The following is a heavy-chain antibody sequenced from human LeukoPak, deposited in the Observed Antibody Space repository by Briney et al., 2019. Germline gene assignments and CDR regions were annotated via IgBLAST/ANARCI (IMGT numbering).Heavy chain of an antibody. CDR1: GGSFSGYY. J-gene: IGHJ4*02. V-gene: IGHV4-34*01. D-gene: IGHD3-10*01. CDR2: INHSGST. CDR3: ARGLRVTMVRGVSFPDY. Sequence: SETLSLTCAVYGGSFSGYYWSWIRQPPGKGLERFGEINHSGSTNYNPSLKSRVTISVDTSKNQFSLKLSSVTAADTAVYYCARGLRVTMVRGVSFPDYWGQGTLVTASS.